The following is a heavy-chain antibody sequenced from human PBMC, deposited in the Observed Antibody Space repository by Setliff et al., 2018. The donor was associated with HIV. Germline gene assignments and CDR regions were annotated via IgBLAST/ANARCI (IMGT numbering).Heavy chain of an antibody. CDR3: ARVAGSSWPFDY. D-gene: IGHD6-13*01. CDR2: IYCSGST. J-gene: IGHJ4*02. CDR1: GGSISSYY. V-gene: IGHV4-59*01. Sequence: PSETLSLTCTVSGGSISSYYWSWIRQPPGKGLEWIGYIYCSGSTNYNPSLKSRVTISVDTSKNQFSLKLSSVTAADTAVYYCARVAGSSWPFDYWGQGTLVTVSS.